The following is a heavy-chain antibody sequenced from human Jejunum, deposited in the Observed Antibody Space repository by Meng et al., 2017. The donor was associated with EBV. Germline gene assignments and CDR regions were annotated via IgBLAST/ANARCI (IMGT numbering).Heavy chain of an antibody. J-gene: IGHJ5*02. D-gene: IGHD3-10*01. CDR2: INHGGGA. CDR3: ARLGGYASGTYYPIDP. V-gene: IGHV4-34*01. Sequence: LPPWRPGFVNPSETLSLPCAVYGGSFSDYYWTWIRQPQGKGLEWIGEINHGGGAIYNPSLKSRVTISVDTSKNQFSLKLSSVTAADTAVYYCARLGGYASGTYYPIDPWGQGTLVTVSS. CDR1: GGSFSDYY.